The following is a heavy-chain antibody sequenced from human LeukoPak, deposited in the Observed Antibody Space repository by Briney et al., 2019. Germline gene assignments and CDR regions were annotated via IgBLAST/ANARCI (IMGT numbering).Heavy chain of an antibody. J-gene: IGHJ3*02. CDR3: ARVPAGVIGMKDAFDI. CDR2: IKQDGSEQ. Sequence: GGSLRLSCAASGFTFTTYWMGWVRQAPGKGLEWVANIKQDGSEQYYVDSVKGRFTISRDNAKNSLPLQMNSLRAEDTAVYYCARVPAGVIGMKDAFDIWGQGTMVTVSS. V-gene: IGHV3-7*01. D-gene: IGHD3-16*02. CDR1: GFTFTTYW.